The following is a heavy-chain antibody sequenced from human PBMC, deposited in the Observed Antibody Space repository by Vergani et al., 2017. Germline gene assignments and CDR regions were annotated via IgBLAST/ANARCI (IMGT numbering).Heavy chain of an antibody. CDR2: ISWNSGSI. J-gene: IGHJ4*02. D-gene: IGHD6-19*01. V-gene: IGHV3-9*01. CDR3: AKTSVAGTDYFDY. Sequence: EVQLVESGGGLVQPGRSLRLSCAASGFTFDDYAMPWVRQAPGKGLEWVSGISWNSGSIGYADSVKGRFTISRDNAKNSLYLQMNSLRAEDTALYYCAKTSVAGTDYFDYWGQGTLVTVSS. CDR1: GFTFDDYA.